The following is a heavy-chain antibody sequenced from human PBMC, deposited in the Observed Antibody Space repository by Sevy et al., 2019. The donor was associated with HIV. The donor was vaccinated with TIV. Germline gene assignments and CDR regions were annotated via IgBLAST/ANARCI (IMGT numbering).Heavy chain of an antibody. Sequence: GGSLRLSCAVSGFTFSSYAMNWVRQSPGMGLEWVSGISGSGVSTYYADSVKGRFTISRDNSRNTLYLQINSLRAEDTALYYCAKDLAYDNTYLDFWDQGTLVTVSS. D-gene: IGHD3-22*01. V-gene: IGHV3-23*01. J-gene: IGHJ4*02. CDR2: ISGSGVST. CDR3: AKDLAYDNTYLDF. CDR1: GFTFSSYA.